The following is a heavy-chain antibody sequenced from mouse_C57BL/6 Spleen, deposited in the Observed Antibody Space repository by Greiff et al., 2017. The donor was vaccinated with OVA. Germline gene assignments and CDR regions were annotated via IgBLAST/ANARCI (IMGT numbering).Heavy chain of an antibody. Sequence: QVQLQQSGAELVRPGASVKLSCKASGYTFTDYYINWVKQRPGQGLEWIARIYPGSGNTYYNEKFKGKATLTAEKSSSTAYMQLSSLTSEDSAVYFCARSPLYDPWFAYWGQGTLVTVSA. CDR1: GYTFTDYY. CDR2: IYPGSGNT. CDR3: ARSPLYDPWFAY. D-gene: IGHD2-3*01. J-gene: IGHJ3*01. V-gene: IGHV1-76*01.